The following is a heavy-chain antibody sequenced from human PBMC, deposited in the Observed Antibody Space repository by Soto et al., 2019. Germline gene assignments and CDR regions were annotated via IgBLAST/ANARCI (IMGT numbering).Heavy chain of an antibody. V-gene: IGHV3-11*01. D-gene: IGHD5-12*01. J-gene: IGHJ4*02. CDR3: ARDPQRRDGYNFDS. Sequence: GGSLRLSCAASGFIFTDYSMAWIRQAPGKGLEWISYITTGGETTLYAASVEGRFTISRDNAKKALFLQMNSLRADDTAVYFCARDPQRRDGYNFDSWGQGTRVTVSS. CDR2: ITTGGETT. CDR1: GFIFTDYS.